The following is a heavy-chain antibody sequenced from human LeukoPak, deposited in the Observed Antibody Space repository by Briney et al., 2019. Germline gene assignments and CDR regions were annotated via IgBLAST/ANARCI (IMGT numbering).Heavy chain of an antibody. J-gene: IGHJ4*02. V-gene: IGHV4-39*01. CDR2: IYYSGST. D-gene: IGHD6-13*01. Sequence: SETLSLTCTVSGGSTSSSSYYWGWIRQPPGKGLEWIGSIYYSGSTYYNPSLKSRVTISVDTSKNQFSLKLSSVTAADTAVYYCARHVTGAAAGFFDYWGQGTLVTVSS. CDR1: GGSTSSSSYY. CDR3: ARHVTGAAAGFFDY.